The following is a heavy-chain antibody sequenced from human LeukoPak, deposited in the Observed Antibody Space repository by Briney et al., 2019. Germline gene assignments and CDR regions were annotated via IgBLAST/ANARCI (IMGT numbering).Heavy chain of an antibody. CDR3: ARRFSYYDSTFDY. V-gene: IGHV1-8*01. J-gene: IGHJ4*02. CDR2: MNPNSGNT. Sequence: ASVKVSCKASGYTFTSYDINWVRQATGQGLEWMGWMNPNSGNTGYAQKFQGRVTMTRNTSISTAYMELSSLRSGDTAVYYCARRFSYYDSTFDYWGQGTLVTVSS. CDR1: GYTFTSYD. D-gene: IGHD3-22*01.